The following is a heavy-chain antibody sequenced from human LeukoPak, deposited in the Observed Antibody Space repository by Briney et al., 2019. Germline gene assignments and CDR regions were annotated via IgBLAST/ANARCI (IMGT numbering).Heavy chain of an antibody. V-gene: IGHV4-59*01. J-gene: IGHJ3*02. Sequence: PSETLSLTCTVSGVSISSYYWSWIRQPPGKGLEWIGYIYYSGSTNYNPSLKSRVTISADTSKNQFSLKLSSVTAADTAVYYCARRVSDAFDIWGQGTVVTVSS. D-gene: IGHD6-6*01. CDR1: GVSISSYY. CDR3: ARRVSDAFDI. CDR2: IYYSGST.